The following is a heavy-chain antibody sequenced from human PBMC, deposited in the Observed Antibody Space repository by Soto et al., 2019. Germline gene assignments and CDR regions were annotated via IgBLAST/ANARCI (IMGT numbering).Heavy chain of an antibody. D-gene: IGHD1-1*01. V-gene: IGHV1-18*01. CDR2: ISAHNGNT. CDR1: GYTFTSYG. Sequence: QVHLVQSGAEVKKPGASVKVSCKASGYTFTSYGITWVRQAPGQGLEWMGWISAHNGNTDYAQKLQGRVIVTRDTSRSTAYMERRSRRSDDTAVYYCAIVRYGDYWGQGALVTVSS. CDR3: AIVRYGDY. J-gene: IGHJ4*02.